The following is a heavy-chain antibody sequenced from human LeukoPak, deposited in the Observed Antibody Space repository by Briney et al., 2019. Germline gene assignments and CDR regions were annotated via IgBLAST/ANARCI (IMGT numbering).Heavy chain of an antibody. Sequence: PSETLSLTCTVSGYSISSGYCWGWIRQPPGKGLEWIGTIYHSGSTYYNPSLKSRVTISVDTPKNQFSLKLSSVTAADTAVYYCARASMATTYNWFDPWGQGTLVTVSS. V-gene: IGHV4-38-2*02. D-gene: IGHD5-24*01. CDR2: IYHSGST. J-gene: IGHJ5*02. CDR3: ARASMATTYNWFDP. CDR1: GYSISSGYC.